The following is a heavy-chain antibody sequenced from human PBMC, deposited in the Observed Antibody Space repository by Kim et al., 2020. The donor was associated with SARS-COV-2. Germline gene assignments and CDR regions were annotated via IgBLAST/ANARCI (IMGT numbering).Heavy chain of an antibody. CDR3: ARGHPHYYYGMDV. CDR1: GGSFSGYY. CDR2: INHSGST. Sequence: SETLSLTCAVYGGSFSGYYWSWIRQPPGKGLEWIGEINHSGSTNYNPSLKSRVTISVDTSKNQFSLKLSSVTAADTAVYYCARGHPHYYYGMDVWGQGTTVTVSS. J-gene: IGHJ6*02. V-gene: IGHV4-34*01.